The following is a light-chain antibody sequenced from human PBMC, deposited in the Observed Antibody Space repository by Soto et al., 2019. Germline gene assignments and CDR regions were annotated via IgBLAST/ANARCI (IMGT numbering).Light chain of an antibody. CDR1: QSISSW. CDR2: DAS. Sequence: DIQMTRSPSTLSASVGDRVTINCQASQSISSWLAWYQQKTGKPPKILIYDASSLESGVPSRFRGSGSGTECALTISGLQPEDFETYYCQQYNLYPYTFGQGTRLEIK. V-gene: IGKV1-5*01. CDR3: QQYNLYPYT. J-gene: IGKJ5*01.